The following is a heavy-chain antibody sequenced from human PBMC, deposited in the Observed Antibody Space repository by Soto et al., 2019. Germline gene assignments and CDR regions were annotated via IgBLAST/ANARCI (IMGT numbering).Heavy chain of an antibody. V-gene: IGHV1-69*13. J-gene: IGHJ6*02. CDR1: GGTFSSYA. CDR3: ARHIVVVPAAIPRWAFGMDV. CDR2: IIPIFGTA. Sequence: RASVKVSCKASGGTFSSYAISWVRQAPGQGLEWMGGIIPIFGTANYAQKFQGRVTITADESTSTAYMELSSLRSEDTAVYYCARHIVVVPAAIPRWAFGMDVWGQGTTVTVSS. D-gene: IGHD2-2*02.